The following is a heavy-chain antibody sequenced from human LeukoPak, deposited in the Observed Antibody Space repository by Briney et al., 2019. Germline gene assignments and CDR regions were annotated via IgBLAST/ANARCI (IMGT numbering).Heavy chain of an antibody. CDR3: ARTRAFCYSFCGFDI. Sequence: SETLSLTCAVSGGSINSNWWSWVRQPPGKGLEWIGETSRSGGPNYNSSLKGRVSISTDTSKNRFSLKVNSVTAADTAVYYCARTRAFCYSFCGFDIWGQGTLVTVSS. V-gene: IGHV4-4*02. D-gene: IGHD5/OR15-5a*01. CDR1: GGSINSNW. J-gene: IGHJ3*02. CDR2: TSRSGGP.